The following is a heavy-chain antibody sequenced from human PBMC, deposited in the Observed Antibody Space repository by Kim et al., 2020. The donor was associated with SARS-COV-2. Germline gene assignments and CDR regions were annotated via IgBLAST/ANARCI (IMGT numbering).Heavy chain of an antibody. CDR2: TVPMSGTT. Sequence: SVKVSCKAPGVTFRNYVINWVRQAPGQGLEWMGGTVPMSGTTKYAQKFQARVTITSDNSTNKVYMEMSSLRSEDTALYYCARGEFRGSLIGNDVFDVWGQGTIVTVSS. CDR1: GVTFRNYV. J-gene: IGHJ3*01. CDR3: ARGEFRGSLIGNDVFDV. D-gene: IGHD1-26*01. V-gene: IGHV1-69*06.